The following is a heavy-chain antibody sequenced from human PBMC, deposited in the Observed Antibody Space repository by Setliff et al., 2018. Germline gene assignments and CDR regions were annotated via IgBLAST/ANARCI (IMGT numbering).Heavy chain of an antibody. V-gene: IGHV4-34*01. Sequence: SETLSLTCAVYGESFSGYFWSWIRQTPEKGLEWIGEISHSGNTNYNPSFKSRVTISIDTSKNQFSLKLSSVTAADTAVYYCARLTTLTTWFELGAFDIWGQGTMVTVSS. CDR3: ARLTTLTTWFELGAFDI. J-gene: IGHJ3*02. CDR1: GESFSGYF. CDR2: ISHSGNT. D-gene: IGHD4-17*01.